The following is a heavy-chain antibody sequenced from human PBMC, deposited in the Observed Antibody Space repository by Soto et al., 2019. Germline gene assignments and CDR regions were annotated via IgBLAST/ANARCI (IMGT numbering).Heavy chain of an antibody. CDR2: IFSNDER. CDR3: AQTEDGGRSRTPAGWFDA. J-gene: IGHJ5*02. V-gene: IGHV2-26*01. D-gene: IGHD2-15*01. Sequence: QVTLKESGPVLVKATETLTLTCTVSGFSLSNAGMGVSWIRQPPGKALEWLAHIFSNDERRFSTSLKNRLSISKDTSNSQVVLIMTNMDPVDTATYYCAQTEDGGRSRTPAGWFDAWGQGTLVTVSS. CDR1: GFSLSNAGMG.